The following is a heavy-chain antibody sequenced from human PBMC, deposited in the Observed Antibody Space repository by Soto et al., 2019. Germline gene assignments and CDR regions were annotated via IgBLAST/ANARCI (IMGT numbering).Heavy chain of an antibody. V-gene: IGHV3-33*06. CDR3: VKDHCGGDCYSEPYFDF. J-gene: IGHJ4*02. CDR1: GFTFSSYG. D-gene: IGHD2-21*02. CDR2: IWYDGSQK. Sequence: PGGSLRLSCAASGFTFSSYGMHWVRQAPGMGLEWMTVIWYDGSQKYYGDSVNGRFTISRDNSKNTVYLQMNSLRVEDTAVYYCVKDHCGGDCYSEPYFDFWGRGSQVTVSS.